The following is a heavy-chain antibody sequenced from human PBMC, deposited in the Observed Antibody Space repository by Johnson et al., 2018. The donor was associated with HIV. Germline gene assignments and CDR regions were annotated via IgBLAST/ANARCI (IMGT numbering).Heavy chain of an antibody. CDR3: TGGWYNLSAFDI. D-gene: IGHD6-19*01. CDR2: IKQDGSEE. V-gene: IGHV3-7*01. Sequence: VQLVESGGGLVKPGGSLRLSCAASGFTFTDYQMSWIRQAPGKGLEWVANIKQDGSEEYYVDYVKGRFTISRDNSKNSMYVQMNSLRAEDTAMYYWTGGWYNLSAFDIWGQGTMVTVSS. CDR1: GFTFTDYQ. J-gene: IGHJ3*02.